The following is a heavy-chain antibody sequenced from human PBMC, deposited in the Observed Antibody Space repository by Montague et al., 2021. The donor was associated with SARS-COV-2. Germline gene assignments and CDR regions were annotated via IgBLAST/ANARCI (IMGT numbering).Heavy chain of an antibody. D-gene: IGHD1-1*01. J-gene: IGHJ1*01. Sequence: SETLSLTCTVSGSSISVSSYYWVWIRQPPGKGLEWIGSIYYGGTSDYNPSLKSRVTISVDTSNNQFSLKLTSLTAADTAVYFCASSPLRTSGANWYDKYFQHWGQGTRVTVSS. V-gene: IGHV4-39*07. CDR2: IYYGGTS. CDR3: ASSPLRTSGANWYDKYFQH. CDR1: GSSISVSSYY.